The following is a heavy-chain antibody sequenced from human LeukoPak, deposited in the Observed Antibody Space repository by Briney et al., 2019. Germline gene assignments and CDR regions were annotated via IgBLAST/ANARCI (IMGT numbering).Heavy chain of an antibody. D-gene: IGHD3-22*01. CDR3: ARGNYESSAYFDY. Sequence: PGRSLRLSCAASGFTFSNYGMHWVRQAPGKGLEWVAGIWYDGSNKYYADSVKGRFTISRDNSKNTLHLQMNSLRAEDTAVYYCARGNYESSAYFDYWGQGTLVTVSS. CDR1: GFTFSNYG. CDR2: IWYDGSNK. V-gene: IGHV3-33*01. J-gene: IGHJ4*02.